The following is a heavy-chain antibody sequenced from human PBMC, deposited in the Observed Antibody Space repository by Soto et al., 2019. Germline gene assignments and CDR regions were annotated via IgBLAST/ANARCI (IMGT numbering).Heavy chain of an antibody. CDR1: GGSISSSSYY. CDR3: ARHPLDGDNGWYYYYGMDV. V-gene: IGHV4-39*01. CDR2: IYYSGST. Sequence: QLQLQESGPGLVKPSETLSLTCTASGGSISSSSYYWGWIRQPPGKGLEWIGSIYYSGSTYYNPSLKSRVTISVDTSKNQFSLKLSSVTAADTAVYYCARHPLDGDNGWYYYYGMDVWGQGTTVTVSS. J-gene: IGHJ6*02. D-gene: IGHD4-17*01.